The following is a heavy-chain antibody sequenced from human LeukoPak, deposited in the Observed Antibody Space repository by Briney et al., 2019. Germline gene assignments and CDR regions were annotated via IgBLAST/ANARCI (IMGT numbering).Heavy chain of an antibody. V-gene: IGHV4-34*01. CDR2: INHSGST. CDR3: ARGDSGSFSQFDC. J-gene: IGHJ4*02. CDR1: GGSFSGYY. D-gene: IGHD1-26*01. Sequence: SETLSLTCAVYGGSFSGYYWSWIRQPPGKGLEWIGEINHSGSTNYNPSLKSRVTISVDTSKNQFSLKLTSVTAADTAVYYCARGDSGSFSQFDCRGQGTLVTVSS.